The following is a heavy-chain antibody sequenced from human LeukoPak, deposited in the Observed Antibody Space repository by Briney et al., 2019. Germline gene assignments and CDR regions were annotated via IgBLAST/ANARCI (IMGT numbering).Heavy chain of an antibody. CDR3: ARDLGPGYYFDY. CDR1: GFTFSSYT. V-gene: IGHV3-21*01. J-gene: IGHJ4*02. D-gene: IGHD1-1*01. CDR2: LSSSSSNI. Sequence: GGSLRLSCAASGFTFSSYTMNWVRQAPGKGLEWVSSLSSSSSNIFYADSVKGRFTISRDNAKNSQYLQMNSLRAEDTAVYYCARDLGPGYYFDYWGQGTLVTVSS.